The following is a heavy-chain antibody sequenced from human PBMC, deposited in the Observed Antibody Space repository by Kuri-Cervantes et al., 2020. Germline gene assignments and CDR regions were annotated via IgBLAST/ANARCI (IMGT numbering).Heavy chain of an antibody. J-gene: IGHJ4*02. CDR2: IRSKANSYAT. Sequence: GGSLRLSCAASGFTFSGSAMHWVRQASGKGLEWVGRIRSKANSYATAYAASVKGRFTISRDDSKNTAYLQMNSLKTEDTAVYYCTRHVDLKPFDYWGQGTLVTVSS. CDR1: GFTFSGSA. V-gene: IGHV3-73*01. CDR3: TRHVDLKPFDY. D-gene: IGHD3/OR15-3a*01.